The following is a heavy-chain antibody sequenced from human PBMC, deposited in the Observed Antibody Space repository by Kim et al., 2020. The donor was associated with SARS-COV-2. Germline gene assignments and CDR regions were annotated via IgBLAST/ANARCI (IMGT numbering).Heavy chain of an antibody. J-gene: IGHJ6*02. Sequence: SETLSLTCAVYGGSFSGYYWSWIRQPPGKGLEWIGEINHRGSTNYNPSLKSRVTISVDTSKNQFSLKLSSVTAADTAVYYCARRRGTRERTIFGAVITCYGMDVWGQGTTVTVSS. V-gene: IGHV4-34*01. D-gene: IGHD3-3*01. CDR3: ARRRGTRERTIFGAVITCYGMDV. CDR2: INHRGST. CDR1: GGSFSGYY.